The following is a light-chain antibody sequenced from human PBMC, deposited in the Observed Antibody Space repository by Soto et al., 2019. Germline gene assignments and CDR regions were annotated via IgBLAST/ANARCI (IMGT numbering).Light chain of an antibody. CDR2: DVS. Sequence: QCALTQPASVSGSPVQSITISCTGTSSDVGGYNYVSWYQQHPGKAPKFMIYDVSNRPSGVSNRFSGSKSGNTASLTISGLQAEDEADYYCSSYTTSNTRQIVFGTGTKVTVL. CDR3: SSYTTSNTRQIV. CDR1: SSDVGGYNY. J-gene: IGLJ1*01. V-gene: IGLV2-14*01.